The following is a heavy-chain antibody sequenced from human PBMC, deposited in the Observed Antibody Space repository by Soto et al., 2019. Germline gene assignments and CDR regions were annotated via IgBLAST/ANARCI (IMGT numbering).Heavy chain of an antibody. V-gene: IGHV3-48*02. CDR1: RFTFSTYT. CDR3: ARDLLYNSSRYLFYGMDV. D-gene: IGHD6-6*01. J-gene: IGHJ6*02. CDR2: ISRSGSSI. Sequence: TARSLRLSCAASRFTFSTYTMNWVRQAPGKGLEWVSYISRSGSSIYYADSVKGRCTISRDNAKNSLYLQMNSLRDEDTAVYYCARDLLYNSSRYLFYGMDVWGQGTTVTVSS.